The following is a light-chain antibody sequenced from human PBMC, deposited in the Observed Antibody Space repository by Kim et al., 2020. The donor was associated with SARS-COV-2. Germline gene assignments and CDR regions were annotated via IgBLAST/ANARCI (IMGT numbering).Light chain of an antibody. CDR2: SAS. V-gene: IGKV1-9*01. Sequence: ASVGDRVTITCRASQCIGTFLAWYQQKAGRAPKLLIYSASTLQSGVAPRFSGSGSGTEFTLTIISLQPEDFATYYCQQLNSYPLTFGGGTKVDIK. CDR3: QQLNSYPLT. J-gene: IGKJ4*01. CDR1: QCIGTF.